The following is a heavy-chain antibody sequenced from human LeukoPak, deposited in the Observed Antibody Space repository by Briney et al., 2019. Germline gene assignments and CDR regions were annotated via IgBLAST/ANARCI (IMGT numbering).Heavy chain of an antibody. Sequence: GGSLRLSSAASGFTFSSYAMHWVRQAPGKGLEYVSAISSYGDSTYYADSVKGRCTISRDNSKNTLYLQMGSLRAEDMAVYYCARGNRGNYYYGMDVWGQGTTVTVSS. CDR3: ARGNRGNYYYGMDV. CDR2: ISSYGDST. J-gene: IGHJ6*02. V-gene: IGHV3-64*02. CDR1: GFTFSSYA.